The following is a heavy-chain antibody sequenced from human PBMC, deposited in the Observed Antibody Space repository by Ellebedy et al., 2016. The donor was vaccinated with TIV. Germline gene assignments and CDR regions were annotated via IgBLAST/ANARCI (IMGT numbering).Heavy chain of an antibody. D-gene: IGHD6-13*01. V-gene: IGHV6-1*01. Sequence: SQTLSLTCVISGDRVSRNIATWNWIRQSPSRGLEWLGRTYYRSEWFNDYARSVKSRISITADTSKNQFSLQLNSLTPEDTAVYYCVNIAAAGSLASWGQGTLVTVSS. CDR3: VNIAAAGSLAS. CDR1: GDRVSRNIAT. J-gene: IGHJ5*02. CDR2: TYYRSEWFN.